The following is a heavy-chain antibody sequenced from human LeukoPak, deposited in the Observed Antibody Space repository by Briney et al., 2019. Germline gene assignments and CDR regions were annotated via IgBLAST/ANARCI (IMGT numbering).Heavy chain of an antibody. CDR1: GYTFTGYY. Sequence: ASVKVSCKASGYTFTGYYMHWVRQAPGQGLEWMGRINPNSGGANYAQKFQGSVTMTRDTSISTVYTELNRLRSDDTAVYYCARTGVADASITTFDYWGQGTLVTVSS. CDR3: ARTGVADASITTFDY. V-gene: IGHV1-2*06. J-gene: IGHJ4*02. CDR2: INPNSGGA. D-gene: IGHD3-22*01.